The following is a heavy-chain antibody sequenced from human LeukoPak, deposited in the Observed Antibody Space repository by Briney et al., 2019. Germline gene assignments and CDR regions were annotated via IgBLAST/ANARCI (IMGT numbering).Heavy chain of an antibody. CDR1: GYTFTGYY. D-gene: IGHD2-21*01. CDR3: ARDLSAVYCGGDCYWYAFDI. Sequence: ASVKVSCKASGYTFTGYYMHWVRQAPGQGLEWMGCINPNSGGTNYAQKFQGRVTMTRDTSISTAYMELSRLRSDDTAVYYCARDLSAVYCGGDCYWYAFDIWGQGTMVTVSS. J-gene: IGHJ3*02. CDR2: INPNSGGT. V-gene: IGHV1-2*02.